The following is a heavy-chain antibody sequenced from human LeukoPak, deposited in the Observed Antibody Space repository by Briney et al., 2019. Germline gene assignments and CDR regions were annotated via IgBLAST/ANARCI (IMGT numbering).Heavy chain of an antibody. CDR2: INTNTGNP. V-gene: IGHV7-4-1*02. Sequence: ASVKVSCKASGYTFTSYAMNWVRQAPGQGLEWMGWINTNTGNPTYAQGFTGRFVFSLDTSVSTAYLQISSLKAEDTAVYYCARAGRLYGSGSYDPYRYYGMDVWGQGTMVTVSS. CDR3: ARAGRLYGSGSYDPYRYYGMDV. J-gene: IGHJ6*02. D-gene: IGHD3-10*01. CDR1: GYTFTSYA.